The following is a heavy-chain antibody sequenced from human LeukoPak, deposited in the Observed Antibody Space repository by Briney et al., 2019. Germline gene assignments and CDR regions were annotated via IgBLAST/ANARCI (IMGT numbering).Heavy chain of an antibody. V-gene: IGHV3-53*01. CDR1: GFTFSSYS. Sequence: GGSLRLSCAASGFTFSSYSMNWVRQAPGKGLEWVSVIYSGGSTYYADSVKGRFTISRDNSKNTLYLQMNSLRAEDTAVYYCARAGSRARDYFDYWGQGTLVTVSS. J-gene: IGHJ4*02. D-gene: IGHD3-10*01. CDR3: ARAGSRARDYFDY. CDR2: IYSGGST.